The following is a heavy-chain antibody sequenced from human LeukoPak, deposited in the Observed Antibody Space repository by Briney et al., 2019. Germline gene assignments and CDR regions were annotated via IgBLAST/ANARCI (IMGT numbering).Heavy chain of an antibody. V-gene: IGHV3-23*01. D-gene: IGHD6-19*01. CDR3: ADDSSGAGFDP. CDR2: ISGSGGST. CDR1: GFTFSNYA. J-gene: IGHJ5*02. Sequence: GGSLRLSCAASGFTFSNYAMSWVRQAPGKGLEWVSAISGSGGSTNYADSVKGRFTISRDNSKNTLYLQMNTLRAEGTAVYYCADDSSGAGFDPWGQGTLVAVSS.